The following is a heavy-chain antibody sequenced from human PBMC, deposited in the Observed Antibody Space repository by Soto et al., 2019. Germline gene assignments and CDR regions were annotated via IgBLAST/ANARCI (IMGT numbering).Heavy chain of an antibody. V-gene: IGHV1-69*04. Sequence: SVKVSCKASGGTFSSHSFSWVRQAPGQGLEWMGRIIPVLDIANYAQKFQGRVTITADKSTATAYLEVSSLRSDDTAVYYCARGLYGDSEIHFDYWGQGTLVTVSS. CDR2: IIPVLDIA. CDR1: GGTFSSHS. CDR3: ARGLYGDSEIHFDY. D-gene: IGHD4-17*01. J-gene: IGHJ4*02.